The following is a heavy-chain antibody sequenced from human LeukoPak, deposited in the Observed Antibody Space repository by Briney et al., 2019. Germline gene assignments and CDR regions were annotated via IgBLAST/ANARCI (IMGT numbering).Heavy chain of an antibody. CDR1: GYTFTSYG. D-gene: IGHD3-16*01. Sequence: GASVKVSCKASGYTFTSYGISWMRQAPGQGLEWMGWISTYSGHTDYAQKFQGRVTMTTDTPTSTAYMELRSLRSDDTAVYYCAGGGTDFDSWGQGTLVTVSS. V-gene: IGHV1-18*04. CDR2: ISTYSGHT. J-gene: IGHJ4*02. CDR3: AGGGTDFDS.